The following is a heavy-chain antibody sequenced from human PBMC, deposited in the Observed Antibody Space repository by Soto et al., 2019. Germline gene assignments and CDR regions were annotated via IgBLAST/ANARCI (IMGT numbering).Heavy chain of an antibody. D-gene: IGHD3-16*01. CDR2: MSGSGRGSRP. Sequence: GGALRLSRVEPGFNFSNYTLARVRQPPGKGLEWVSPMSGSGRGSRPYYADSVQGRFTISRDHSKNIVSLQMDSLRVDDTAVYYCTRERSLVSFLFDYWGPGTLVAVSS. CDR1: GFNFSNYT. CDR3: TRERSLVSFLFDY. J-gene: IGHJ4*02. V-gene: IGHV3-23*01.